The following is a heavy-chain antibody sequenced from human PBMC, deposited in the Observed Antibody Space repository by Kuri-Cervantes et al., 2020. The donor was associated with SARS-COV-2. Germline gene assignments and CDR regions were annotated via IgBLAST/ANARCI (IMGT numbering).Heavy chain of an antibody. CDR2: ISSRSAST. V-gene: IGHV3-11*06. CDR3: VRVRYTYGYALDY. Sequence: GGSLRLSCAASGFTFSDYYMTWIRQAPGKGLEWVSYISSRSASTNYADSVRGRFTISRADAQNSLYLQMNSLRAEDTAVYFCVRVRYTYGYALDYWGRGTLVTSPQ. CDR1: GFTFSDYY. D-gene: IGHD5-18*01. J-gene: IGHJ4*02.